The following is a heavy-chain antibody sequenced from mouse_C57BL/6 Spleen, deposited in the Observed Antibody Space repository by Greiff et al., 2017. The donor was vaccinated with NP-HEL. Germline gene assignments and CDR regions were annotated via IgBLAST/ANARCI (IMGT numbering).Heavy chain of an antibody. J-gene: IGHJ3*01. Sequence: EVQLQQSGPVLVKPGASVKMSCKASGYTFTDYYMNWVKQSHGKSLEWIGVINPYNGGTSYNQKFKGKATLTVDKSSSTAYMELNSLTSEDSAVYYCAVRGTPYDGYHYHFAYWGQGTLVTVSA. D-gene: IGHD2-3*01. CDR3: AVRGTPYDGYHYHFAY. V-gene: IGHV1-19*01. CDR2: INPYNGGT. CDR1: GYTFTDYY.